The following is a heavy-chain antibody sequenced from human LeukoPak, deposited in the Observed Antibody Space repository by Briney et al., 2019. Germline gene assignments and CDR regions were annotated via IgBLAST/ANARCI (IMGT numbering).Heavy chain of an antibody. D-gene: IGHD6-13*01. V-gene: IGHV3-23*01. CDR3: AKSGSIWYYFDS. CDR2: ITDSGSNT. Sequence: GGSLRLSCVASGFTFSTYGMSWVRQAPGKGLEWVSAITDSGSNTEYADSVKGRFTISRDNSKNTLYLQMNSLRAEDTAVYYCAKSGSIWYYFDSWGQGTLITVSS. CDR1: GFTFSTYG. J-gene: IGHJ4*02.